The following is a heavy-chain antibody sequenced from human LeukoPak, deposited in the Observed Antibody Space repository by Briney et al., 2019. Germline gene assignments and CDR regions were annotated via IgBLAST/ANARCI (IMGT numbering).Heavy chain of an antibody. J-gene: IGHJ4*02. CDR3: ARAYSSGWYGY. V-gene: IGHV4-34*01. CDR2: INHSGST. D-gene: IGHD6-19*01. Sequence: SETLSLTCAVYGGSFSGYYWSWIRQPPGRGLEWIGEINHSGSTNYNPSLKSRVTISVDTSKNQFSLKLSSVTAADTAVYYCARAYSSGWYGYWGQGTLVTVSS. CDR1: GGSFSGYY.